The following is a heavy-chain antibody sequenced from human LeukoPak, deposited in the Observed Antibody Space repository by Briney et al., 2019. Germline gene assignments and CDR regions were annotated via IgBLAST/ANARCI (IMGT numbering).Heavy chain of an antibody. Sequence: ASAKVSCKASGYTFTSSDINWVRQATGQGLEWMGWINPKSGRTGYAKKFQARVSMTMNTSISTACMEVSSLRFEDTAVYYCARGRSGLAAAGTYDYWGQGTLITVSS. J-gene: IGHJ4*02. V-gene: IGHV1-8*01. CDR3: ARGRSGLAAAGTYDY. CDR2: INPKSGRT. D-gene: IGHD6-13*01. CDR1: GYTFTSSD.